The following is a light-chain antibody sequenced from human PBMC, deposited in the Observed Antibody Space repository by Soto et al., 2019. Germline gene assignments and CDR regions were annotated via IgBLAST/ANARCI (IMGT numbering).Light chain of an antibody. CDR3: SSYSRISTLV. V-gene: IGLV2-14*01. J-gene: IGLJ1*01. CDR1: SSDIGAYDY. Sequence: QSVLTQPASLSGSPGQSITISCTGTSSDIGAYDYVSWFQQHPGKAPKLMIYEVSNRPSGVSNRFSGSKSDNSASLTISGLQAADEADYYCSSYSRISTLVFGTGTKVTVL. CDR2: EVS.